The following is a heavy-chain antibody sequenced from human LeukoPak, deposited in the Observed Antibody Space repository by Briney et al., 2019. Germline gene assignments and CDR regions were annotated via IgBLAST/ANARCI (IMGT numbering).Heavy chain of an antibody. D-gene: IGHD6-13*01. V-gene: IGHV3-23*01. CDR3: AKDLHTSSWYNYFQH. J-gene: IGHJ1*01. Sequence: GSLRLSCAASGFTFSSYAMSWVRQAPGKGLEWVSAISGSGGSTYYADSVKGRFTISRDNSKNTLYLQMNYLRDEDTAVYYCAKDLHTSSWYNYFQHWGQGTLVTVSS. CDR1: GFTFSSYA. CDR2: ISGSGGST.